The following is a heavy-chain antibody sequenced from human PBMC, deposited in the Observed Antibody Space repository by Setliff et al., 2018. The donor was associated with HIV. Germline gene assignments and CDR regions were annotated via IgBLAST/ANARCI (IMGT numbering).Heavy chain of an antibody. J-gene: IGHJ6*03. Sequence: PGGSLRLSCTASGFTFSDSVMHWVRQPPGKGLEWVAAISVDGSGKFYADSVKGRFTISRDNSKYTLYLQMNSLRPEDTAVYYCAKAKWLPRNSFYYYMDVWGKGTTVTVSS. CDR2: ISVDGSGK. CDR3: AKAKWLPRNSFYYYMDV. V-gene: IGHV3-30*01. D-gene: IGHD6-19*01. CDR1: GFTFSDSV.